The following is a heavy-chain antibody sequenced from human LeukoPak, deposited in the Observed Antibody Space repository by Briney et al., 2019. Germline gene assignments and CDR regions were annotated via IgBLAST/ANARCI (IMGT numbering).Heavy chain of an antibody. D-gene: IGHD5-12*01. J-gene: IGHJ4*02. CDR1: GGSISSYY. V-gene: IGHV4-59*01. CDR3: ARDQRGDSAYDFDY. CDR2: IYYSGST. Sequence: SETLSLTCTVSGGSISSYYWSWIRQPPGKGLEWIGYIYYSGSTNYNPSLKSRVTISVDTSKKQLSLKLRSVTAADTAVYYCARDQRGDSAYDFDYWGQGILVTVSS.